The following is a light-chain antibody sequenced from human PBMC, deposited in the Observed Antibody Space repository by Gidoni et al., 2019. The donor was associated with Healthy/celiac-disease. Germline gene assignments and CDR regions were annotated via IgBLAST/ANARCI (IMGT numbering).Light chain of an antibody. CDR3: QQSYSSPPT. Sequence: DIQMTQSPSSLSASVGDRVTITCRASQSISSYLNWYQQKPGKAPKRLIYAVSSLQSGVPSRFSGSGSGTDFTLTISSLQPEDFATYYCQQSYSSPPTFGQGTQLEIK. CDR2: AVS. V-gene: IGKV1-39*01. CDR1: QSISSY. J-gene: IGKJ2*01.